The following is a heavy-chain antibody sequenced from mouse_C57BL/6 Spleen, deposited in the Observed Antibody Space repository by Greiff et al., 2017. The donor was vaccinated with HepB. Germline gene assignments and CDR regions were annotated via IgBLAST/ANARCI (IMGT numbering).Heavy chain of an antibody. V-gene: IGHV1-82*01. CDR2: IYPGDGDT. Sequence: VKLQQSGPELVKPGASVKISCKASGYAFSSSWMNWVKQRPGKGLEWIGRIYPGDGDTNYNGKFKGKATLTADKSSSTAYMQLSSLTSEDSAVYFCARLPYYGSSPYYIDYWGQGTTLTVSA. D-gene: IGHD1-1*01. CDR1: GYAFSSSW. J-gene: IGHJ2*01. CDR3: ARLPYYGSSPYYIDY.